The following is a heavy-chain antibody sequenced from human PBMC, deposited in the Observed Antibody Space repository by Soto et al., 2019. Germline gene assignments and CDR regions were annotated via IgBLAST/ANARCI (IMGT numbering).Heavy chain of an antibody. D-gene: IGHD3-3*01. CDR3: ARNYDFWSPWGY. CDR1: GGSVSSSSYY. V-gene: IGHV4-39*01. J-gene: IGHJ4*02. Sequence: PSETLSLTCTVSGGSVSSSSYYGGWVRQPPGKGLEWIGSVYYSGSTYYNPSLESRVTISVDTSKNQFSLKLSSVTAADTAVYYCARNYDFWSPWGYWGQGTLVTVSS. CDR2: VYYSGST.